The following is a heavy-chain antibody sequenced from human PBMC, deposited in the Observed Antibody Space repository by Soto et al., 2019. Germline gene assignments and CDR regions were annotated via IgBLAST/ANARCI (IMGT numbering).Heavy chain of an antibody. Sequence: ASVKVSCQASGYTFTSYIINWVRQATGQGLEWMGGIDPNGGETIYAQKFQGRVTMTEDTSTDTAYMELSSLRSEDTAVYYCATAYCSGGSCWDRDDYWGQGTLVTVSS. D-gene: IGHD2-15*01. CDR1: GYTFTSYI. CDR2: IDPNGGET. J-gene: IGHJ4*02. V-gene: IGHV1-24*01. CDR3: ATAYCSGGSCWDRDDY.